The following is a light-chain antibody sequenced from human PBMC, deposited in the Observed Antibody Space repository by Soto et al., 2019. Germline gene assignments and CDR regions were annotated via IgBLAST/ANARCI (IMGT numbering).Light chain of an antibody. V-gene: IGKV3-20*01. Sequence: EIVWTQSQGTLSLSQGERATLSSRASQSVSISQLAWYQQKPGQAPRLLIYGASTTATGIPDRFSGGGSGTDFTLTISRLEPEDFAVYYCQQFGSSPEYTFGQGTKLEVK. J-gene: IGKJ2*01. CDR2: GAS. CDR1: QSVSISQ. CDR3: QQFGSSPEYT.